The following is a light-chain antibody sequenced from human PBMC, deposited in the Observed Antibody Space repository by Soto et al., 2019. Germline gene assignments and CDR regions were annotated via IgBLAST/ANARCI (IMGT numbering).Light chain of an antibody. CDR2: KAS. J-gene: IGKJ5*01. CDR1: QSISSW. Sequence: IQITHTPSTLSASVGDRVTITCRASQSISSWLAWYQQKPGKAPKLLIYKASSLESGVPSRFSGSGSGTDFTLTISSLEPEDSAVYYCQQRHMWPITFGQGTRLEIK. V-gene: IGKV1-5*03. CDR3: QQRHMWPIT.